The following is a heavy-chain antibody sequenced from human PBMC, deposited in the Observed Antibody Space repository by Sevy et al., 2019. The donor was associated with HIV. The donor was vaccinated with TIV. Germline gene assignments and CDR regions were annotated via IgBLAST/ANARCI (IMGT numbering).Heavy chain of an antibody. J-gene: IGHJ3*02. CDR2: ISSSSSYT. V-gene: IGHV3-11*06. CDR1: GFTFSDYY. Sequence: GGSLRLSCAASGFTFSDYYMSWIRQAPGKGLEWVSYISSSSSYTNYADSVKGRFTISRDNAKNSLYLQMNSLRAEDTAVYYCGRDIQETMVRGGWDIWGQGTMVTVSS. CDR3: GRDIQETMVRGGWDI. D-gene: IGHD3-10*01.